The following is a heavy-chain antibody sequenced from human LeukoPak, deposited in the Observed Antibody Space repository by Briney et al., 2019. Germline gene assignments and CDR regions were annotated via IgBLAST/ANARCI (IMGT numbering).Heavy chain of an antibody. Sequence: PGGSLRLSXAASGFTFSSYWMSWVRQAPGKGLEWVANIKQDGSEKYYVDSVKGRFTISRDNAKNSLYLQMNSLRAEDAAVYYCARESREMATLIDYWGQGTLVTVSS. CDR1: GFTFSSYW. CDR2: IKQDGSEK. J-gene: IGHJ4*02. D-gene: IGHD5-24*01. V-gene: IGHV3-7*01. CDR3: ARESREMATLIDY.